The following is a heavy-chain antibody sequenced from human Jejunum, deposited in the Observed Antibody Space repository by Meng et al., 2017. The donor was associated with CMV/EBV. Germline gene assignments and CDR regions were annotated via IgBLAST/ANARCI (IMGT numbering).Heavy chain of an antibody. J-gene: IGHJ4*02. D-gene: IGHD1-26*01. CDR3: AEGIVSRL. V-gene: IGHV3-7*01. CDR1: GFNFNIFS. Sequence: RLSCAASGFNFNIFSMSWVRQAPGKGLEWVASIRQDGSEKYYVDFVKGRFTISRDNAKNSLYLQMNSLRVEDTAMYYCAEGIVSRLRGQGTMVTVSS. CDR2: IRQDGSEK.